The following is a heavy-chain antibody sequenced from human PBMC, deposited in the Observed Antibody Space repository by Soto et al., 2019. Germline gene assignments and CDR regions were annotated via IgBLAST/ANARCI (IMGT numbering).Heavy chain of an antibody. CDR2: IIPIFGTA. D-gene: IGHD6-13*01. CDR3: ARDGRGQQLAHDAFDI. V-gene: IGHV1-69*12. CDR1: GGTFSSYA. J-gene: IGHJ3*02. Sequence: QVQLVQSGAEVKKPGSSVKVSCKASGGTFSSYAISWVRQAPGQGLEWMGGIIPIFGTANYAQKFQGRVTITADESTSPAYMELSSLRSEDTAVYYCARDGRGQQLAHDAFDIWGQGTMVTVSS.